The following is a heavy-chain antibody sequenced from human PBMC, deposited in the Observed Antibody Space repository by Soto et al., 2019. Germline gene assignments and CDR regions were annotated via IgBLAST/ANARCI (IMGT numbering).Heavy chain of an antibody. CDR1: EYTFTSYA. Sequence: ASVKVSCKASEYTFTSYAMHWVRQAPGQRLEWMGWINAGNGNTKYSQKFQGRVTTTRDTSASTAYMELSSLRSEDTAVYYCARDMNIVVVPAAPLYWGQGTLVTVSS. CDR2: INAGNGNT. V-gene: IGHV1-3*01. CDR3: ARDMNIVVVPAAPLY. J-gene: IGHJ4*02. D-gene: IGHD2-2*01.